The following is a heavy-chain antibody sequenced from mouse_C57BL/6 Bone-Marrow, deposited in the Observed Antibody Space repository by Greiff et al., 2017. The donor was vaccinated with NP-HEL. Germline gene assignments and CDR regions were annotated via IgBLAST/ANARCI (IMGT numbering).Heavy chain of an antibody. Sequence: QVQLQQSGPELVKPGASVKLSCKASGYTFTSYDINWVKQRPGQGLEWIGWIYPRDGSPKYNEKFKGKATLTVDTSSSTAYMELHSLTSEDSAVYFCARVRGVLLFAYWGQGTLVTVSA. CDR2: IYPRDGSP. CDR3: ARVRGVLLFAY. CDR1: GYTFTSYD. D-gene: IGHD1-1*01. V-gene: IGHV1-85*01. J-gene: IGHJ3*01.